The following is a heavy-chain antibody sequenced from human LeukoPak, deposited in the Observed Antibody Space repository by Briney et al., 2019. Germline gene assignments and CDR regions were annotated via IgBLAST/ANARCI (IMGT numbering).Heavy chain of an antibody. CDR1: GGSISSYY. D-gene: IGHD6-19*01. CDR2: IYYSGST. Sequence: SETLSFTCTVSGGSISSYYWSWIRQPPGKGLEWIGYIYYSGSTNYNPSLKSRVTISVDTSKNQFSLKLSSVTAADTAVYYCARGRVYSSGWRGSDYWGQGTLVTVSS. J-gene: IGHJ4*02. V-gene: IGHV4-59*01. CDR3: ARGRVYSSGWRGSDY.